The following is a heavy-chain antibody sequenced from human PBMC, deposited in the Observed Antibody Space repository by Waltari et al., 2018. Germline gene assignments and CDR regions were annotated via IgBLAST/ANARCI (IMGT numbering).Heavy chain of an antibody. CDR1: GFSLSTSGVG. D-gene: IGHD3-10*01. J-gene: IGHJ4*02. CDR3: AHRRNDYYGSQVWDY. V-gene: IGHV2-5*01. Sequence: QITLKESGPTLVKPTQTLTLTCTFSGFSLSTSGVGVGWIRQPPGKALEWLALIYWNDDKRYSPSLKSRLTITKDTSKNQVVLTMTNMDPVDTATYYCAHRRNDYYGSQVWDYWGQGTLVTVSS. CDR2: IYWNDDK.